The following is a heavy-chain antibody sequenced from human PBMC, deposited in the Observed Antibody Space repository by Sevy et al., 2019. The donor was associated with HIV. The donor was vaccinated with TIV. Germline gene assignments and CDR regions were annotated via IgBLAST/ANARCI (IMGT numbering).Heavy chain of an antibody. D-gene: IGHD6-19*01. V-gene: IGHV3-30-3*01. CDR2: ISYDGSNK. J-gene: IGHJ3*02. CDR3: ARGGAVAGPDAFDI. Sequence: GGSLRLSCAASGFTFSSYAMHWVRQAPGKGLEWVAVISYDGSNKYYADSVKGRFTISRDNSKNTLYLQMNSLGAEDTAVYYCARGGAVAGPDAFDIWGQGTMVTVSS. CDR1: GFTFSSYA.